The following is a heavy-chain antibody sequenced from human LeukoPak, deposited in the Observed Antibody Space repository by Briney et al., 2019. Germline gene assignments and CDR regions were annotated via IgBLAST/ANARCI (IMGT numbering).Heavy chain of an antibody. CDR1: GGSISSYY. V-gene: IGHV4-59*01. J-gene: IGHJ3*02. CDR3: ARVPSSGWYRDAFDI. CDR2: IYYSGRT. Sequence: PSETLSLTCTVSGGSISSYYWSWLRQPPGKGLEGVGYIYYSGRTNYNPSLTSRVTISVDTSKNQFSLKLSSVTAADTAVYYCARVPSSGWYRDAFDICGEGTMVTVSS. D-gene: IGHD6-19*01.